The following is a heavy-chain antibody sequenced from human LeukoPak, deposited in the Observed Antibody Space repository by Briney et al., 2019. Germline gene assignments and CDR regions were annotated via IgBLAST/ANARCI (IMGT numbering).Heavy chain of an antibody. CDR2: INPNSGGT. J-gene: IGHJ4*02. CDR3: TRGMIRGHDFDY. CDR1: GYTFTGYY. D-gene: IGHD3-10*01. Sequence: ASVKVSCKASGYTFTGYYMHWVRQAPGQGLEWMGLINPNSGGTNYAKNFQGRVTMTRDTSISTAYMELNSLRSDDTAVYYCTRGMIRGHDFDYWGQGTLVTVSS. V-gene: IGHV1-2*02.